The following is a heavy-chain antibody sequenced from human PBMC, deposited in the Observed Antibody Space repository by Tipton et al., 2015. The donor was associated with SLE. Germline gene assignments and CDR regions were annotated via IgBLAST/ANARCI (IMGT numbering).Heavy chain of an antibody. CDR2: INPTVGST. Sequence: QVQLVQSGAEVKKPGASVNVSCKASGYTFTNYYVHWVRQAPGQGLEWMGIINPTVGSTNYAQKFQGRVTMTRDTSTSTGYMGVSSLRSEDMAVYYCARGRAYGSGSYYNAWFDPWGQGTLVTVSS. CDR3: ARGRAYGSGSYYNAWFDP. CDR1: GYTFTNYY. D-gene: IGHD3-10*01. V-gene: IGHV1-46*01. J-gene: IGHJ5*02.